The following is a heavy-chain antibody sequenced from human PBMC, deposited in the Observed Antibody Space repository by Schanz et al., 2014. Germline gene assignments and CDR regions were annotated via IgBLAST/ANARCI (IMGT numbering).Heavy chain of an antibody. Sequence: QVQLVQSGAEVKKPGASVKVSCKTSGYTFTDYPINWVRQAPGRRLEWMGWINTASGNTRYSEAFQGRVTMTRDTSATTAYMELSSLTSEHTAVYYCAKVAEDGPHINNWGGDYFDFWGQGTLVTVSS. CDR3: AKVAEDGPHINNWGGDYFDF. V-gene: IGHV1-3*04. CDR1: GYTFTDYP. CDR2: INTASGNT. D-gene: IGHD3-16*01. J-gene: IGHJ4*02.